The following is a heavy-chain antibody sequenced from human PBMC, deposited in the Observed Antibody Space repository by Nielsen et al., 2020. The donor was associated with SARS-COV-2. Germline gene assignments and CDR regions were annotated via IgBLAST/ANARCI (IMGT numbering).Heavy chain of an antibody. D-gene: IGHD6-19*01. CDR3: ARDPSSGWYEA. J-gene: IGHJ5*02. CDR2: ISSSGSTI. Sequence: RQAPGKGLEWVSYISSSGSTIYYADSVKGRFTISRDNAKNSLCLQMNSLRAEDTAVYYCARDPSSGWYEAWGQGTLVTVSS. V-gene: IGHV3-11*04.